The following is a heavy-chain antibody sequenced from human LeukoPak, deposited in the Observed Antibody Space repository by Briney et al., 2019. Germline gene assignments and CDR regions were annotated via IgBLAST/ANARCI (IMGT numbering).Heavy chain of an antibody. CDR3: ARQRAARLPYYYYYYMDV. CDR1: DGSISSSTYF. Sequence: PPETLSLTCAVSDGSISSSTYFWGWIRQPPGKGLEWIGSIYYSGSTYYNPSLKSRITISVDTSKNHFSLRLSSVTAADTAVYYCARQRAARLPYYYYYYMDVWGKGTTVTVSS. D-gene: IGHD6-6*01. V-gene: IGHV4-39*01. CDR2: IYYSGST. J-gene: IGHJ6*03.